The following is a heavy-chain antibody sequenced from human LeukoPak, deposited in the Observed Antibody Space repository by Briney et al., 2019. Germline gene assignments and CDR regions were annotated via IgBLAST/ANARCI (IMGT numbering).Heavy chain of an antibody. V-gene: IGHV4-59*11. Sequence: SETLSLTCTVSGGSISSHYWGWIRQPPGKGLEWIGYIYYSGSTNYNPSLKSRVTISVDTSKNQFSLKLSSVTAADTAAYYCARRRSPVGATSLSAFDIWGQGTMVTVSS. CDR3: ARRRSPVGATSLSAFDI. D-gene: IGHD1-26*01. CDR1: GGSISSHY. CDR2: IYYSGST. J-gene: IGHJ3*02.